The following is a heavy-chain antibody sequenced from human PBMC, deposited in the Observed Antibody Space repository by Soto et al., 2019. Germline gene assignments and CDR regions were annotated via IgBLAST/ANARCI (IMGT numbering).Heavy chain of an antibody. CDR3: ARSHVPTLEPSYYFDY. CDR1: GGTFSSYA. J-gene: IGHJ4*02. V-gene: IGHV1-69*13. CDR2: IIPIFGTA. Sequence: GASVKVSCKASGGTFSSYAISWVRQAPGQGLEWMGGIIPIFGTANYAQKFQGRVTITADESTSTAYMELSSLRSEDTAVYYCARSHVPTLEPSYYFDYWGQGTLVTVSS. D-gene: IGHD1-1*01.